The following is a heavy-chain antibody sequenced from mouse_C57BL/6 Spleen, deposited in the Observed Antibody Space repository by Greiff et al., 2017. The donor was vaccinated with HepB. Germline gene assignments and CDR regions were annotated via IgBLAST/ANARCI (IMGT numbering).Heavy chain of an antibody. Sequence: EVQGVESGGGLVKPGGSLKLSCAASGFTFSDYGMHWVRQAPEKGLEWVAYISSGSSTIYYADPVKGRFTISRDNAKNTLLLQMTSLRSEDTAMYYCAREGGALDYWRKGTTLTVAS. CDR2: ISSGSSTI. CDR1: GFTFSDYG. CDR3: AREGGALDY. D-gene: IGHD1-1*02. V-gene: IGHV5-17*01. J-gene: IGHJ2*01.